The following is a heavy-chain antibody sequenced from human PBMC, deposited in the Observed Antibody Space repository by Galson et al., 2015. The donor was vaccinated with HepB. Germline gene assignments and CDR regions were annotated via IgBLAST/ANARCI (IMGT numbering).Heavy chain of an antibody. J-gene: IGHJ4*02. CDR2: ISYDGSNK. V-gene: IGHV3-30-3*01. Sequence: SLRLSCAASGFTFSSYAMHWVRQAPGKGLEWVAVISYDGSNKYYADSVKGRFTISRDNSKNTLYLQMNSLRAEDTAVYYCARDSEQQLALDYWGQGTLVTVSS. CDR3: ARDSEQQLALDY. CDR1: GFTFSSYA. D-gene: IGHD6-13*01.